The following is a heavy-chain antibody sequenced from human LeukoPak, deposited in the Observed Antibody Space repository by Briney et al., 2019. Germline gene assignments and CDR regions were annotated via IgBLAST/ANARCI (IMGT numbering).Heavy chain of an antibody. J-gene: IGHJ4*02. Sequence: GGSLRLSCVASGFTFSSYGMNSVRQAPGNWLEWISYISSRSSTIYYADSVKGRFTISRDNAKNSLYLQMNSLRDEDTAVYYCARGCSGGSCFGDFDYWGQGTLGTVSS. V-gene: IGHV3-48*02. CDR2: ISSRSSTI. CDR3: ARGCSGGSCFGDFDY. D-gene: IGHD2-15*01. CDR1: GFTFSSYG.